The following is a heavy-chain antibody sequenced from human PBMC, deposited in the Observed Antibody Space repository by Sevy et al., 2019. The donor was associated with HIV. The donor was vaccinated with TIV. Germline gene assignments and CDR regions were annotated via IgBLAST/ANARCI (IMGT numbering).Heavy chain of an antibody. Sequence: GGSLRLSCTASGFTVGDYAMSWFRQAPGKGLEWVGFIRSKAYGGTTEYAASVKGRFTISRDDSKSIAYLQMNSLKTEDTAVYYCTRIRITMIVVVRDAFDIWGQGTMVTVSS. D-gene: IGHD3-22*01. CDR2: IRSKAYGGTT. CDR3: TRIRITMIVVVRDAFDI. CDR1: GFTVGDYA. V-gene: IGHV3-49*03. J-gene: IGHJ3*02.